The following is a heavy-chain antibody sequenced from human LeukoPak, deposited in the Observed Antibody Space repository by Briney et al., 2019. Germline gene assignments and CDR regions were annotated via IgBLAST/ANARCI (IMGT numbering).Heavy chain of an antibody. CDR3: TRVGYIDEGIDY. CDR2: IKQDGSKR. V-gene: IGHV3-7*04. D-gene: IGHD5-24*01. CDR1: GFPFSSYW. Sequence: GGSLRLSYVASGFPFSSYWMTWVRQAPGKGLEWVANIKQDGSKRSYVDSVKGRFTISRDNAKNSLYLQMNSLRAEDTAIYYCTRVGYIDEGIDYWGQGTLVTVSS. J-gene: IGHJ4*02.